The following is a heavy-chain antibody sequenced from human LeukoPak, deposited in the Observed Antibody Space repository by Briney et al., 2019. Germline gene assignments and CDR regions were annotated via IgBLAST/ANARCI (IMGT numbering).Heavy chain of an antibody. V-gene: IGHV3-48*03. CDR1: GFTFSSYE. D-gene: IGHD3-3*01. CDR3: ARDLWDFWSGFDY. J-gene: IGHJ4*02. Sequence: GGSLRLSCAASGFTFSSYEMTWVRQAPGKGLEWVSYISSSGSAIYYADSVKGRFTISRDNAKNSLYLQMNSLRAEDTAVYYCARDLWDFWSGFDYWGQGTLVTVSS. CDR2: ISSSGSAI.